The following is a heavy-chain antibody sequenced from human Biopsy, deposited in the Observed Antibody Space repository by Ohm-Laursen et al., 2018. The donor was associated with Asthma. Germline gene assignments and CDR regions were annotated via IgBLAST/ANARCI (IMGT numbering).Heavy chain of an antibody. V-gene: IGHV4-59*04. CDR3: VRGSSSWYHGPFHYYYGLDV. CDR1: GGSFSNYY. D-gene: IGHD6-13*01. J-gene: IGHJ6*02. CDR2: IYYSGTT. Sequence: SETLSLTCAVYGGSFSNYYWTWIRQPPGKGLEWIGSIYYSGTTYYNPSLESRVTVSADTTKNQFSRKLTSVTAADTAVYYCVRGSSSWYHGPFHYYYGLDVWGQGTTATVSS.